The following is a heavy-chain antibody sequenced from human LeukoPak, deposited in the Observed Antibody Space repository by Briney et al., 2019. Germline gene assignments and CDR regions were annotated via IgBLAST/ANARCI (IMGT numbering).Heavy chain of an antibody. CDR2: IKQDGSEQ. CDR3: ARGGRDFWSAYYSGYYFDY. V-gene: IGHV3-7*01. Sequence: GGSLRLSCAASGFTFSNYWMSWVRQAPGKGLEWVANIKQDGSEQYYVDSVKGRFTISRDNAASALYLQMNSLRAEDTAVYYCARGGRDFWSAYYSGYYFDYWGQGTLVTVSS. J-gene: IGHJ4*02. CDR1: GFTFSNYW. D-gene: IGHD3-3*01.